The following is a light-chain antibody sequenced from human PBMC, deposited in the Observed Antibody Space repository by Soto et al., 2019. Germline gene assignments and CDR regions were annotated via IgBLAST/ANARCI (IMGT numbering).Light chain of an antibody. Sequence: QSALTQPRSVSGSPGQSVTISCTGTSSDVGGYNYVSWYRQHPGKAPKVMIFDVTKRPSGVPDRFSGSKSGNTASLTISGLQAEDEADYYCCSYAGSCYVFGTGTKLTVL. V-gene: IGLV2-11*01. J-gene: IGLJ1*01. CDR3: CSYAGSCYV. CDR1: SSDVGGYNY. CDR2: DVT.